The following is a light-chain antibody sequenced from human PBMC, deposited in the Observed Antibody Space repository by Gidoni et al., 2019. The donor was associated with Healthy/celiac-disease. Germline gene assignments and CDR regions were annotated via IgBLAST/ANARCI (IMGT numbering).Light chain of an antibody. CDR1: QGIGSY. CDR3: QQYYNYPLT. CDR2: AAS. V-gene: IGKV1-8*01. J-gene: IGKJ4*01. Sequence: AIRMAQSPSSFSASTGDRVTIPCRASQGIGSYLAWYQQKPGKAPNLLMYAASTLQSGVPSRFSGSGSGTDFTLTISCLQSEDFATYYCQQYYNYPLTFGGGTKVEI.